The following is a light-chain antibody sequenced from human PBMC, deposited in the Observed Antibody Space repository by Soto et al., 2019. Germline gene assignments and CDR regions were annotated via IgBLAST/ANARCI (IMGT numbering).Light chain of an antibody. CDR3: QHRSNWRMYT. V-gene: IGKV3-11*01. CDR2: DSS. CDR1: QSVAGY. J-gene: IGKJ2*01. Sequence: ELVLTQSPATLSLSPGERATLSCRASQSVAGYLAWYQQKPGQGPKLLLYDSSTRATGTPARFRGSGSGTDFPLPISSLEPEDFAIYYCQHRSNWRMYTFGQGTKLEIK.